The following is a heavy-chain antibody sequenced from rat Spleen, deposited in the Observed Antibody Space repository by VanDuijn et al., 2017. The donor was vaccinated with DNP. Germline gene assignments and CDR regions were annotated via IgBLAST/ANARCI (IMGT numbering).Heavy chain of an antibody. CDR3: ATGPITTFTY. J-gene: IGHJ3*01. CDR1: GFTFSNFG. CDR2: ISPSGDRT. D-gene: IGHD1-10*01. V-gene: IGHV5-19*01. Sequence: EVQLVESGGGLVQPGRSLKLSCAASGFTFSNFGMHWIRQAPTKGLEWVASISPSGDRTFYRDSVKGRFTISRDNAKSTLYLQMDSLTSEDTATYYCATGPITTFTYWGQGTLVTVSS.